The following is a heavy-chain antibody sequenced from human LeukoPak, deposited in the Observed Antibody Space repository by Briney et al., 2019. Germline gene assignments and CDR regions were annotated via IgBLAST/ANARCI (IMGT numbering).Heavy chain of an antibody. CDR3: ATELRRYCSSTSCYIVGSFDY. V-gene: IGHV1-24*01. Sequence: ASVKVSCKVSGYTLTELSMHWVRQAPGKGLEWMGGFDPEDGETLYAQRFQGRVTMTEDTSTDTAYMELSSLRSEDTAVYYCATELRRYCSSTSCYIVGSFDYWGQGTLVTVSS. CDR1: GYTLTELS. CDR2: FDPEDGET. D-gene: IGHD2-2*02. J-gene: IGHJ4*02.